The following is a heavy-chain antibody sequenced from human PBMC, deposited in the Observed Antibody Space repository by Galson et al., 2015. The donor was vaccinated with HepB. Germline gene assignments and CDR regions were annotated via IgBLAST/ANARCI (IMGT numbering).Heavy chain of an antibody. V-gene: IGHV3-7*03. CDR2: IKQDGSEK. D-gene: IGHD1-26*01. CDR1: GFTFSNYW. CDR3: ARELRELWGYYGMDV. Sequence: SCAVSGFTFSNYWMSWVRQAPGKGLEWVASIKQDGSEKYYVDSVKGRFTISRDNAKNSLYLQMNSLRAEDTAVYYCARELRELWGYYGMDVWGQGTTVTASS. J-gene: IGHJ6*02.